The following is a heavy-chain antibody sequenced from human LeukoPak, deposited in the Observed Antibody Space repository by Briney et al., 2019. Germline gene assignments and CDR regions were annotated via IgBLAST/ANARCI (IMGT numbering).Heavy chain of an antibody. CDR1: GFTFSDYY. V-gene: IGHV3-11*01. J-gene: IGHJ4*02. D-gene: IGHD2-2*02. CDR2: ISSSGSTI. Sequence: GGSLRLSCAASGFTFSDYYMSWIRQAPGKGLEWVSYISSSGSTIYYADSVKGRFTISRDNAKNSLYLQMSSLRAEDTAVYYCAREGCSSTSCYRGYFDYWGQGTLVTVSS. CDR3: AREGCSSTSCYRGYFDY.